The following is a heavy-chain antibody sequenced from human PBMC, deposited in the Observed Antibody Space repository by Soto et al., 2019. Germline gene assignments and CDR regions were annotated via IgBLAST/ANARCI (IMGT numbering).Heavy chain of an antibody. Sequence: GGSLRLSCAASGFTFSGYAMSGVRQAPGKGLEWVSAIIGSGGSTYYADSVKGRFTISRDNSKNTLYLQMNSLRAEDTAVYYCAKDLRIVGATTDFWGQGTLVTVSS. J-gene: IGHJ4*02. CDR3: AKDLRIVGATTDF. D-gene: IGHD1-26*01. V-gene: IGHV3-23*01. CDR1: GFTFSGYA. CDR2: IIGSGGST.